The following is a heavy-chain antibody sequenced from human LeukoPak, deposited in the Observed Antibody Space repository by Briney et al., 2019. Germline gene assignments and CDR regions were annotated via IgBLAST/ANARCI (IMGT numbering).Heavy chain of an antibody. CDR3: AKDMAAYYYASGSIDY. CDR2: ITWDGGST. D-gene: IGHD3-10*01. Sequence: GGSLRLSCAASGFTFDDYAMHWVRQAPGKGLEWVSLITWDGGSTYYADSVKGRFTISRDNSKNSLYLQMNSLRADDTSLYYCAKDMAAYYYASGSIDYWGQGTLVTVSS. V-gene: IGHV3-43D*03. J-gene: IGHJ4*02. CDR1: GFTFDDYA.